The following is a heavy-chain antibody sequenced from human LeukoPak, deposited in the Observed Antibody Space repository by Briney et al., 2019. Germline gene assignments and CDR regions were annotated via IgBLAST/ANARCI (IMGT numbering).Heavy chain of an antibody. CDR1: GGTFSSYA. CDR3: ARDTSYYNNPSKYRDTYFDY. V-gene: IGHV1-69*05. Sequence: SVKVSCKASGGTFSSYAISWVRQAPGQGLEWMGGISPIFGTANYAQKFQGRVTITTDESTSTAYMELSSLRSEDTAVYYCARDTSYYNNPSKYRDTYFDYWGQGTLVTVS. J-gene: IGHJ4*02. D-gene: IGHD3-16*02. CDR2: ISPIFGTA.